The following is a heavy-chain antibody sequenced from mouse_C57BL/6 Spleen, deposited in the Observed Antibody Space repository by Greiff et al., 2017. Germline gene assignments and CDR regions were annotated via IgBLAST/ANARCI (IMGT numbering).Heavy chain of an antibody. CDR1: GFSLSTSGMG. J-gene: IGHJ1*03. CDR3: ARDPSITSVVATPYWYFDV. D-gene: IGHD1-1*01. Sequence: QVTLKVSGPGILQSSQTLSLTCSFSGFSLSTSGMGVSWIRQPSGKGLEWLAHMYWDDDKRYNPSLKSRLTISKDTSRNQVFLKITSVDTADTSTYFCARDPSITSVVATPYWYFDVWGTGTTVTVSS. CDR2: MYWDDDK. V-gene: IGHV8-12*01.